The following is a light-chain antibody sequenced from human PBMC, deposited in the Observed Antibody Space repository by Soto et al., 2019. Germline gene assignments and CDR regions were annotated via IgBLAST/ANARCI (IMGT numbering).Light chain of an antibody. CDR1: SSDVGGYNY. Sequence: QSALTQPPSASGSPGQSVTISCTGTSSDVGGYNYVSWYQQHPGKAPKLMIYEVSKRPSGVPDRFSGSKSGNTASPTVSGLQAEDEADYYCSSYAGSNNFERVFGGGTKLTVL. V-gene: IGLV2-8*01. CDR3: SSYAGSNNFERV. CDR2: EVS. J-gene: IGLJ2*01.